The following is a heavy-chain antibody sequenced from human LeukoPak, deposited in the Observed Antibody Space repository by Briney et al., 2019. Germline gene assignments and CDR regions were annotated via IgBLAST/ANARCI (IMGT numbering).Heavy chain of an antibody. J-gene: IGHJ6*02. CDR2: IRSKAYRGTT. Sequence: PGGSLRLSCTISGFNFGDHAMTWVRQAPGKGLEWVGFIRSKAYRGTTEYAASVKGRFTISRDDSKSVVYLQMNSLKSEDTAVYYCSRGPIQLWVHNGVDVWGQGTTVTVSS. CDR1: GFNFGDHA. CDR3: SRGPIQLWVHNGVDV. V-gene: IGHV3-49*04. D-gene: IGHD5-18*01.